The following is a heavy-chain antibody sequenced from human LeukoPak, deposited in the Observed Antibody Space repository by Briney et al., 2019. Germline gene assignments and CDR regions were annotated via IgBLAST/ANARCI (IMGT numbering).Heavy chain of an antibody. CDR3: ASRRRGYSYGYLVY. J-gene: IGHJ4*02. D-gene: IGHD5-18*01. CDR1: GGSFSGYY. CDR2: INHSGST. V-gene: IGHV4-34*01. Sequence: PSETLSLTCAVYGGSFSGYYWSWIRQPPGKGLEWIGEINHSGSTNYNPSLKSRVTISVDTSKNQFSQKLSSVTAADTAVYYCASRRRGYSYGYLVYWGQGTLVTVSS.